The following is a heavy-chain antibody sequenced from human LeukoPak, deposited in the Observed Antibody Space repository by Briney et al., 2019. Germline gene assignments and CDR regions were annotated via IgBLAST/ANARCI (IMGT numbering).Heavy chain of an antibody. CDR1: GGSISSYY. CDR2: IYTSGST. D-gene: IGHD2-2*01. CDR3: ARDDIVVVPAAMEGYYYYYYYMDV. Sequence: EPSETLSLTCTVSGGSISSYYWSWIRQPAGKGLEWIGRIYTSGSTNYNPSLKSRVTMSVDTSKNQFSLKLSSVTAADTAVYYCARDDIVVVPAAMEGYYYYYYYMDVWGKGTTVTISS. J-gene: IGHJ6*03. V-gene: IGHV4-4*07.